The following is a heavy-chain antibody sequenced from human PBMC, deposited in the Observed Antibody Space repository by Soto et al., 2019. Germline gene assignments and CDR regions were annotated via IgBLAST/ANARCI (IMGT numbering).Heavy chain of an antibody. V-gene: IGHV4-59*01. J-gene: IGHJ3*02. D-gene: IGHD6-19*01. CDR2: IYYSGST. Sequence: SETLSLTCTVSGGSISSYYLSWIRQPPGKGLEWIGYIYYSGSTNYNPSLKSRVTISVDTSKNQFSLKLSSVTAADTAVYYCARYSSGWYGDAFDIWGQGTMVTVSS. CDR3: ARYSSGWYGDAFDI. CDR1: GGSISSYY.